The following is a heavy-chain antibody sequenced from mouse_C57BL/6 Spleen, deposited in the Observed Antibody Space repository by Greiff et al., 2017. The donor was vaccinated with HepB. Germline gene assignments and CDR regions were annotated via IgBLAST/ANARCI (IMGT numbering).Heavy chain of an antibody. Sequence: QVHVKQSGAELVRPGASVTLSCKASGYTFTDYEMHWVKQTPVHGLEWIGAIDPETGGTAYNQKFKGKAILTADKSSSTAYMELRSLTSEDSAVYYCTRADYALAWFAYWGQGTLVTVSA. D-gene: IGHD2-4*01. CDR3: TRADYALAWFAY. CDR1: GYTFTDYE. V-gene: IGHV1-15*01. J-gene: IGHJ3*01. CDR2: IDPETGGT.